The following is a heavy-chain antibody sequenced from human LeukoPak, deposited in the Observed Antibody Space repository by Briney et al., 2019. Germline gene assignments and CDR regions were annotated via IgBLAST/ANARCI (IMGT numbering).Heavy chain of an antibody. D-gene: IGHD3-10*01. J-gene: IGHJ4*02. Sequence: PSETLSLTCAVYGGSFSGYYWSWIRQPPGKGLEWIGEINHSGSTNYNPSLKSRVTISVDTSKNQFSLKLSSVTAADTAVYYCARGGRSPRKGYFDYWGQGTLVTVSS. CDR1: GGSFSGYY. CDR3: ARGGRSPRKGYFDY. CDR2: INHSGST. V-gene: IGHV4-34*01.